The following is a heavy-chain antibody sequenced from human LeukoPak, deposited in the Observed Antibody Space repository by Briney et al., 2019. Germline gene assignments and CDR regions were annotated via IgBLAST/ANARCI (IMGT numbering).Heavy chain of an antibody. Sequence: SETLSLTCTVSGVSISDYYWSWIRQPAGKGLEWIGRTYTSGSLNYNPSLKSRVTMSVDTSKNQLSLKLSSVTAADTAVYYCARGGYYYDTSDWGQGTLVTVSS. CDR2: TYTSGSL. D-gene: IGHD3-22*01. V-gene: IGHV4-4*07. J-gene: IGHJ4*02. CDR3: ARGGYYYDTSD. CDR1: GVSISDYY.